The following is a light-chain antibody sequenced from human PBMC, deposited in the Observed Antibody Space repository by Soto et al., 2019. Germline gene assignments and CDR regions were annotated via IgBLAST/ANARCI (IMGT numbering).Light chain of an antibody. CDR2: DAS. Sequence: DIQMNQSPSSLSASVGDRVTITCQASQDISNYLNWYQQKPGKAPKLLIYDASNLETGVPSRFNGSGSETDFTFTISSLQPEDIATYYCQQYDTLPFTFGGGTKVAIK. J-gene: IGKJ4*01. CDR1: QDISNY. CDR3: QQYDTLPFT. V-gene: IGKV1-33*01.